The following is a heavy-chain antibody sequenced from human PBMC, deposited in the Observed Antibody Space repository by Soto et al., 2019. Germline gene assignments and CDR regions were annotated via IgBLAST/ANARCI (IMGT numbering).Heavy chain of an antibody. Sequence: GASVKVSCKASGGTFSSYAISWVRQAPGQGLEWMGGIIPIFGTANYAQKLQGRVTMTTDTSTSTAYMELRSLRSDDTAVYYCARTTYCGGDCEAFDIWGQGTMVTVSS. CDR3: ARTTYCGGDCEAFDI. J-gene: IGHJ3*02. D-gene: IGHD2-21*02. V-gene: IGHV1-69*05. CDR1: GGTFSSYA. CDR2: IIPIFGTA.